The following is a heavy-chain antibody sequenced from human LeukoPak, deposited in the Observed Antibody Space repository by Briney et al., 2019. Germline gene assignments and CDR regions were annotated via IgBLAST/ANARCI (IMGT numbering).Heavy chain of an antibody. CDR2: IRSKAYRRTT. CDR3: ARGPIQLWIHNAMDV. Sequence: HPGGSLRLSCTGSGFTFGDHAMSWVRQAPGKGLEWVGFIRSKAYRRTTEYAASVKGRFTISRNDSASIAYLQMNSLRTEDTAVYYCARGPIQLWIHNAMDVWGQGTTVTVSS. V-gene: IGHV3-49*04. D-gene: IGHD5-18*01. CDR1: GFTFGDHA. J-gene: IGHJ6*02.